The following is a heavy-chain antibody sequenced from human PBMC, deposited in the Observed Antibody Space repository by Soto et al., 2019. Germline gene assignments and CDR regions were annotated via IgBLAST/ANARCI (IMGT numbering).Heavy chain of an antibody. CDR2: IWYDGSNK. D-gene: IGHD2-2*01. Sequence: GGSLRLSCAASGFTFSSYGMHWVRQAPGKGLEWVAVIWYDGSNKYYADSVKGRFTISRDNSKNTLYLQMNSLRAEDTAVYYCARDPSSWLYFEYWGQGTLVTVSS. J-gene: IGHJ4*02. CDR3: ARDPSSWLYFEY. CDR1: GFTFSSYG. V-gene: IGHV3-33*01.